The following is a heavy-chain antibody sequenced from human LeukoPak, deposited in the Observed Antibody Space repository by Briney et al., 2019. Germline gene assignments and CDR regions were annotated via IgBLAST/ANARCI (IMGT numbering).Heavy chain of an antibody. J-gene: IGHJ3*02. V-gene: IGHV4-59*11. Sequence: SETVSLTCTVSGGSISSHYWSWIRQPPGKGLEWIGYIYYSGSTNYNPSLKSRVTISVDTSKNQFSLKLSSVTAADTAVYYCTRARFLEWLSRPDAFDIWGQGTMVTVSS. CDR1: GGSISSHY. CDR2: IYYSGST. D-gene: IGHD3-3*01. CDR3: TRARFLEWLSRPDAFDI.